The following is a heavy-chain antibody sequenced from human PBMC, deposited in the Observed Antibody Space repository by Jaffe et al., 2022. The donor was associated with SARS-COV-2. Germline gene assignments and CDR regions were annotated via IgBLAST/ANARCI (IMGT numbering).Heavy chain of an antibody. D-gene: IGHD3-16*01. CDR2: ISSRSQYI. J-gene: IGHJ4*02. CDR3: ARDMFMGEILPFDY. CDR1: GFTFSSYT. Sequence: EVQLVESGGGLVKPGESMRLSCAASGFTFSSYTMNWVRQAPGKGLEWVSSISSRSQYIYYLDSVKGRFTISRDNAKSSLYLQMNSLRAEDTAIYYCARDMFMGEILPFDYWGQGTLLIVSS. V-gene: IGHV3-21*01.